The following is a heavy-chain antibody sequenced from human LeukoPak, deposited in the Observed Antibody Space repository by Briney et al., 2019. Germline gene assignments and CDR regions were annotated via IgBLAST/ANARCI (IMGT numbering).Heavy chain of an antibody. CDR2: ISGTGGST. D-gene: IGHD3-22*01. J-gene: IGHJ4*02. CDR1: GFSFNNFG. Sequence: GGSLRLSCVASGFSFNNFGVSWVRQAPGKGLEWVSSISGTGGSTHYADSVKGRFTISRDNSKNTLYLQMNNLRAGDTAVYYCAKSSYYDSSGFYREYYFDYWGQGTLVPVSS. CDR3: AKSSYYDSSGFYREYYFDY. V-gene: IGHV3-23*01.